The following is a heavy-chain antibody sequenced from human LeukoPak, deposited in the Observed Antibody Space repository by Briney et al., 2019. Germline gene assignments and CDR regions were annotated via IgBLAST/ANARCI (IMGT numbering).Heavy chain of an antibody. J-gene: IGHJ4*02. CDR1: GGTFSRYT. CDR2: ISPLFGSA. CDR3: ARSRLFVSDFWSGYPFDY. Sequence: ASVKVSCKASGGTFSRYTLNWVRQAPGQGLEWMGGISPLFGSAKYAQKFQGRVTITADESTSTAYMELSSLRSEDTAVYYCARSRLFVSDFWSGYPFDYWGQGTLVTVSS. D-gene: IGHD3-3*01. V-gene: IGHV1-69*13.